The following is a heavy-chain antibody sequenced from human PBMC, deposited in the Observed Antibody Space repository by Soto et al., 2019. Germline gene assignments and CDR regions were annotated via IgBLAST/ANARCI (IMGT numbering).Heavy chain of an antibody. CDR1: VGSISSGGYY. CDR2: IYYSGST. J-gene: IGHJ6*02. V-gene: IGHV4-31*03. Sequence: QVQLQESGPGLVKPSQTLSLTCTVSVGSISSGGYYWSWIRQHPGKGLEWIGYIYYSGSTYYNPSLESRVTISVDTSKNQFSLNLSSVTAADTSVYYCARVCGGDCHYGMDVWGQGTTVTVSS. CDR3: ARVCGGDCHYGMDV. D-gene: IGHD2-21*02.